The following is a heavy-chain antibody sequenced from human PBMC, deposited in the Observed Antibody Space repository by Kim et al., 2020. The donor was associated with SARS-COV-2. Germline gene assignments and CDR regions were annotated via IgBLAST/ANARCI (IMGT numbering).Heavy chain of an antibody. J-gene: IGHJ4*02. CDR1: GYSFNNYW. CDR3: ARSSHKWNSHFDY. D-gene: IGHD1-20*01. CDR2: IYPGDSYT. V-gene: IGHV5-51*01. Sequence: GESLKISCKGSGYSFNNYWIGWVRQMPGKGLEWMGIIYPGDSYTRYSPSFQGHVHVSADKSIWTAYLQLTSLKASDTAVYYCARSSHKWNSHFDYWGQGTLVTVSS.